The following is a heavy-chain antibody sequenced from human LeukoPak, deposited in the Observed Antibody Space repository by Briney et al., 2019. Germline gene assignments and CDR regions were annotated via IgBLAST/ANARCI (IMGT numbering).Heavy chain of an antibody. Sequence: PSETLSLTCTVSGGSISSSSYYWGWIRQPPGKGLEWIASIYYGGNTYYNPSLKSRVTISVDTSKNQFSLKLSSVTAADTAVYYCARVKQHAFGIWGQGTMVTVSS. CDR3: ARVKQHAFGI. J-gene: IGHJ3*02. V-gene: IGHV4-39*07. CDR1: GGSISSSSYY. D-gene: IGHD6-13*01. CDR2: IYYGGNT.